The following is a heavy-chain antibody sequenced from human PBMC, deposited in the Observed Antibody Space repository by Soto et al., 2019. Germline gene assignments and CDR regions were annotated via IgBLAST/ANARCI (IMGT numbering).Heavy chain of an antibody. CDR3: AKSRRWEDAFDI. CDR2: INSDGSST. Sequence: EVQLVESGGGLVQPGGSLRLSCAASGFTFSSYWMHWVRQAPGKGLVWVSRINSDGSSTSYADSVKGRFTISRDNAKNTLYLQMNSLRAEDTAVYYCAKSRRWEDAFDIWGQGTMVTVSS. D-gene: IGHD1-26*01. V-gene: IGHV3-74*01. CDR1: GFTFSSYW. J-gene: IGHJ3*02.